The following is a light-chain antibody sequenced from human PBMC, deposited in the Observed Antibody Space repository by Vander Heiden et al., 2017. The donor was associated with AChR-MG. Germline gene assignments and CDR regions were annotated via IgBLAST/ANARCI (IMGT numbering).Light chain of an antibody. Sequence: QSALTQPRSVSGSPGPSVTISCTGTSSNVGNYHYVSWYQQHPGKAPKLMIYDVTKRPSGVPDRFSGSKSGNTASLTISGLQAEDEADYFCCSYAGSYTWVFGGGTKLTVL. CDR3: CSYAGSYTWV. V-gene: IGLV2-11*01. CDR2: DVT. J-gene: IGLJ3*02. CDR1: SSNVGNYHY.